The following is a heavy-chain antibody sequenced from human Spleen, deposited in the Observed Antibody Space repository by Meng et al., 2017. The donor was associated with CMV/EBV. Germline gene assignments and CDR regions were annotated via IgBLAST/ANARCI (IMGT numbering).Heavy chain of an antibody. CDR1: GFTFSSYE. Sequence: LSLTCAASGFTFSSYEMNWVRQAPGKGLEWVSHISSSGSTIYYADSVKGRFTISRDNAKNSLFLHMNSLRAEDTAVYYCARDPGDDAFNIWGQGTMVTVSS. CDR2: ISSSGSTI. CDR3: ARDPGDDAFNI. D-gene: IGHD3-16*01. J-gene: IGHJ3*02. V-gene: IGHV3-48*03.